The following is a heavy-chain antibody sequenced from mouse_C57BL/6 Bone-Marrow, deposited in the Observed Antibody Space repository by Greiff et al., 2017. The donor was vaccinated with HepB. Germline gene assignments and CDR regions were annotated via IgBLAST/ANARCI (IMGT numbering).Heavy chain of an antibody. D-gene: IGHD2-12*01. J-gene: IGHJ4*01. V-gene: IGHV1-15*01. CDR1: GYTFTDYE. CDR3: TRDSYYYAMDY. CDR2: IDPETGGT. Sequence: VQVVESGAELVRPGASVTLSCKASGYTFTDYEMHWVKQTPVHGLEWIGAIDPETGGTAYNQKFKGKAILTADKSSSTAYMELRSLTSEDSAVYYGTRDSYYYAMDYWGQGTSVTVSS.